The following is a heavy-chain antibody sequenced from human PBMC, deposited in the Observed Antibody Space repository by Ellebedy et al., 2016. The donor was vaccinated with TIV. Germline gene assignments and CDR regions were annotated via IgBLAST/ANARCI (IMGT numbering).Heavy chain of an antibody. J-gene: IGHJ4*02. CDR2: IRQDGNEK. Sequence: GGSLRLSXVASGFTFSSYWMSWVRQAPGKGLEWVANIRQDGNEKYYVDSVKGRFTISRDNAKNSLYLQVNSLRVEDTAVYYCARDQRGDYSPKDHWGQGTLVTVSS. D-gene: IGHD2-15*01. V-gene: IGHV3-7*01. CDR1: GFTFSSYW. CDR3: ARDQRGDYSPKDH.